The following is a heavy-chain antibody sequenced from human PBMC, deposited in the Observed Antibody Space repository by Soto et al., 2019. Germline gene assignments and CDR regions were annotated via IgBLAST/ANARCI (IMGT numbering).Heavy chain of an antibody. Sequence: QVELVQSGAEVKKPGSSVKVSCKASGGNFITFAIIWVRQAPGQGLEWMGEIIPISSTTKSAHKFQARVTISADGSSSTVHLELRSLKSEDTAIYFCAKKLGIDPFGSYGLDVWGQGTTVTVSS. CDR3: AKKLGIDPFGSYGLDV. D-gene: IGHD7-27*01. J-gene: IGHJ6*02. CDR1: GGNFITFA. CDR2: IIPISSTT. V-gene: IGHV1-69*01.